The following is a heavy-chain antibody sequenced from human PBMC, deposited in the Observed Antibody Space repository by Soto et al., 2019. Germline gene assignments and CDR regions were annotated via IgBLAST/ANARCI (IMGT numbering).Heavy chain of an antibody. J-gene: IGHJ3*02. CDR1: GLTFATSA. Sequence: GASVKVSCKTSGLTFATSAVQWVRQARGERLEWIGWIITGSGQTNYAQNLQDRLTITRDLSTNAAYLELTGLRSEGTAVYYCAAELYSGGICCSFDIWGQGTMVTVSS. V-gene: IGHV1-58*01. D-gene: IGHD2-15*01. CDR3: AAELYSGGICCSFDI. CDR2: IITGSGQT.